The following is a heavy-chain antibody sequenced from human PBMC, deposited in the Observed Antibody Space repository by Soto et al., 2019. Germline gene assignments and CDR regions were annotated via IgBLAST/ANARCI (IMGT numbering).Heavy chain of an antibody. D-gene: IGHD3-3*01. CDR3: ARQFFGVSAVVYYYYGMDV. CDR2: IYPGDSDT. J-gene: IGHJ6*02. CDR1: GYSFTSYW. Sequence: GESLKISCKGSGYSFTSYWIGWVRQMPGKGLEWMGIIYPGDSDTRYSPSFQGQVTISADKSISTAYLQWSSLKASDTAMYYCARQFFGVSAVVYYYYGMDVWGQGTTVTVSS. V-gene: IGHV5-51*01.